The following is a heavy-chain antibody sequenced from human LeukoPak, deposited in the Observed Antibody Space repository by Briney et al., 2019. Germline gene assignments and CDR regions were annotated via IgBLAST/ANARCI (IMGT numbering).Heavy chain of an antibody. J-gene: IGHJ4*02. CDR3: VRGAVTQSSPFDY. CDR2: IWYDGSNK. V-gene: IGHV3-33*01. D-gene: IGHD4-17*01. CDR1: GFTFSSYG. Sequence: GSLRLSCAASGFTFSSYGMHWVRQAPGKGLEWVAVIWYDGSNKYYADSVKGRFTISRDNSKNTLYLQMNSLRAEDTAVYYCVRGAVTQSSPFDYWGQGTLVTVFS.